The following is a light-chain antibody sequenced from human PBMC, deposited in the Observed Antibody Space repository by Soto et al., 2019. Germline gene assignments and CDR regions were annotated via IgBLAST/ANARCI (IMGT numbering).Light chain of an antibody. Sequence: QSVLTQPPSVSGAPGQRVTISCTGSSXNIGAGYDVHWYQQLPGTAPKLLIYDNTNRPSGVPDRFSGSKSGTSASLAITGLQAEDEADYYCQSYDTSLYVFGTGTKVTVL. CDR2: DNT. J-gene: IGLJ1*01. CDR3: QSYDTSLYV. CDR1: SXNIGAGYD. V-gene: IGLV1-40*01.